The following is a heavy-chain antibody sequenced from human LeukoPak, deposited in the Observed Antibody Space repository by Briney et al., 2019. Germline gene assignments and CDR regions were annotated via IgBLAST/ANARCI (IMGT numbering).Heavy chain of an antibody. D-gene: IGHD5-18*01. J-gene: IGHJ6*03. Sequence: SETLSLTRTVSGGSLSSYYWSWIRQPAGKGLEWIGRIYTSGSTNYNPSLKSRVTMSVDTSKNQFSLKLSSVTAADTAVYYCARESADTAMARGYYYYYMDVWGKGTTVTVSS. CDR1: GGSLSSYY. V-gene: IGHV4-4*07. CDR2: IYTSGST. CDR3: ARESADTAMARGYYYYYMDV.